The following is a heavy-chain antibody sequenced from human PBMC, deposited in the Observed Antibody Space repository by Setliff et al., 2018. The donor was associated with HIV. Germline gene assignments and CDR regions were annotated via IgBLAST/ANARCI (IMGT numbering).Heavy chain of an antibody. D-gene: IGHD3-10*01. CDR2: IYTSGST. J-gene: IGHJ4*02. CDR3: ARGKAQVWSYHFDY. Sequence: SETLSLTCTVSGGSISSGSYYWSWIRQPAGKGLEWIGRIYTSGSTYCNPSLKSRVTISVDTSKNQFSLKLSSVTAADTAVYYCARGKAQVWSYHFDYWGQGTLVTVSS. CDR1: GGSISSGSYY. V-gene: IGHV4-61*02.